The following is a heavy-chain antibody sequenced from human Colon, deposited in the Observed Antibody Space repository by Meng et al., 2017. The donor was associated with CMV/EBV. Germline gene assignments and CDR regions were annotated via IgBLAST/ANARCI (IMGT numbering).Heavy chain of an antibody. Sequence: QVQLQESGPGLVKPSQTLSLTCTFSGGPLSSGDFYWTWIRQPPGKGLEWIGYISFSGSTYYNPSLKSRVTISLDTSKNQFSLKLNSVTAADTAVYFCARVRSSSSRYFDYWGQGTLVTVSS. CDR2: ISFSGST. D-gene: IGHD6-13*01. CDR1: GGPLSSGDFY. CDR3: ARVRSSSSRYFDY. J-gene: IGHJ4*02. V-gene: IGHV4-30-4*01.